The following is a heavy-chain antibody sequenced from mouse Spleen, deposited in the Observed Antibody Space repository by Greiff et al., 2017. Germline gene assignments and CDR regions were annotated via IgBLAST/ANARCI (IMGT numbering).Heavy chain of an antibody. J-gene: IGHJ4*01. Sequence: EVMLVESGGGLVKPGGSLKLSCAASGFTFSSYAMSWVRQSPEKRLEWVAEISSGGSYTYYPDTVTGRFTISRDNAKNTLYLEMSSLRSEDTAMYYCAREGYGSSPYAMDYWGQGTSVTVSS. D-gene: IGHD1-1*01. V-gene: IGHV5-9-4*01. CDR3: AREGYGSSPYAMDY. CDR1: GFTFSSYA. CDR2: ISSGGSYT.